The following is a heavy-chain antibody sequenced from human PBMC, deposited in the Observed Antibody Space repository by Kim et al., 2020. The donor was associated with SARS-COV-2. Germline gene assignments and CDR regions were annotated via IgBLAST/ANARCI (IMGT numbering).Heavy chain of an antibody. CDR3: ARMYSSGWYRGYFDY. J-gene: IGHJ4*02. D-gene: IGHD6-19*01. CDR1: GYTFTSYA. V-gene: IGHV1-3*01. Sequence: ASVKVSCKASGYTFTSYAMHWVRQAPGQRLEWMGWINACNGNTKYSQKFQGRVTITRDASASTAYMELSSLRSEDTAVYYCARMYSSGWYRGYFDYWGQGTLVTVSS. CDR2: INACNGNT.